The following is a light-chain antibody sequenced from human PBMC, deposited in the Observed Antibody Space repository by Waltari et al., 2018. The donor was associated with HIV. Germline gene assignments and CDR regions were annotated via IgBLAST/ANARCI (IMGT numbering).Light chain of an antibody. V-gene: IGLV1-47*01. CDR2: RNN. CDR3: AAWNDSLSGYV. J-gene: IGLJ1*01. Sequence: QSVLTQPPSASGTPGQRVTISGSGSSSNIGRNYVSWYQQLPGTAPKPLIYRNNHRPSGVPDRFSGSKSGTSASLAISVLRSEDEADYYCAAWNDSLSGYVFGTGTKVTV. CDR1: SSNIGRNY.